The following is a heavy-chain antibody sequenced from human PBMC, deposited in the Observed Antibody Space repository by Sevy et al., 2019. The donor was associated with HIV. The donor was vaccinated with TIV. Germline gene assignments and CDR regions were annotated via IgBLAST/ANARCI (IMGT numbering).Heavy chain of an antibody. CDR3: ARSKSGREGEYRFDP. CDR1: GGSIRSGAYY. CDR2: IYYSGST. Sequence: TLSLTCTVSGGSIRSGAYYWSWIRQHPGKGLECIGYIYYSGSTYYNPSLKSRVTISVDTSKNQFSLSLSSVTAADTAVYYCARSKSGREGEYRFDPWGQGTLVTVSS. V-gene: IGHV4-31*03. D-gene: IGHD2-2*01. J-gene: IGHJ5*02.